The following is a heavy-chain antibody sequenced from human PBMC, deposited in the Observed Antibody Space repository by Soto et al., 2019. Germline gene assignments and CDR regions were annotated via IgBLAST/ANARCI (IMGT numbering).Heavy chain of an antibody. CDR3: ARFIPVGYYYDSSGPHGAYYFDY. CDR2: IYYSGST. V-gene: IGHV4-59*12. Sequence: SETLSLTCTVSGGSISSYYWSWIRQPPGKGLEWIGYIYYSGSTNYNPSLKSRVTISVDTSKNQFSLKLSSVTAADTAVYYCARFIPVGYYYDSSGPHGAYYFDYWGQGTLVTVSS. CDR1: GGSISSYY. D-gene: IGHD3-22*01. J-gene: IGHJ4*02.